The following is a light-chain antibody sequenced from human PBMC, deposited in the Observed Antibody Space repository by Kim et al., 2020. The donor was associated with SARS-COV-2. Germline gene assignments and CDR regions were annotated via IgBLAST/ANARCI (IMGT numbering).Light chain of an antibody. Sequence: GQSVTISCSRTSSDVSGYSYVSWYQQHPGKAPELKIYEVSKRPSGVPDRFSGSKSGNTASLTVSGLQAEDEADYYCSSYAGSNNVVFGGGTQLTVL. CDR3: SSYAGSNNVV. CDR2: EVS. J-gene: IGLJ2*01. V-gene: IGLV2-8*01. CDR1: SSDVSGYSY.